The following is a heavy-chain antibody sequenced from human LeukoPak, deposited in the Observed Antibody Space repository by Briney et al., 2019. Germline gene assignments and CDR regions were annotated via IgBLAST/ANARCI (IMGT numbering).Heavy chain of an antibody. CDR3: AVITVVCELIWGLGGFDI. J-gene: IGHJ3*02. D-gene: IGHD3-10*01. V-gene: IGHV1-2*02. Sequence: ASVKVSCKASGYTFTDHDMHWVRQAPGQGLEWMGWINANNGGTKYAQKLQGRVTMTRDTSTSTAFMELSRLRSDGTAVYYCAVITVVCELIWGLGGFDIYGQGTVVTDSS. CDR1: GYTFTDHD. CDR2: INANNGGT.